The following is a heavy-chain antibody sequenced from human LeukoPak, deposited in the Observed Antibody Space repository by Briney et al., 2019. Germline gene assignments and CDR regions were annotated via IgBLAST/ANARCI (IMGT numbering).Heavy chain of an antibody. CDR1: GGTFSSYA. CDR2: IIPIFGTA. CDR3: ARGEMATSWFDP. Sequence: VASAKVSCKASGGTFSSYAISWVRPAPGQGLERMGGIIPIFGTANYAQKFQGRVTITTDESTSTAYMELSSLRSEDTAVYYCARGEMATSWFDPWGQGTLVTVSS. D-gene: IGHD5-24*01. J-gene: IGHJ5*02. V-gene: IGHV1-69*05.